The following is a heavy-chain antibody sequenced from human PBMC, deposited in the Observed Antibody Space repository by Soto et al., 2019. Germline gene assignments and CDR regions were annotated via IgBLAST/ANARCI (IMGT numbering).Heavy chain of an antibody. CDR2: INAGNGNT. J-gene: IGHJ4*02. D-gene: IGHD3-16*01. Sequence: ASVKVSCKASGYTFTDYSIHWVRQAPGQRLEWMGWINAGNGNTKYSQKFQGRVTITRDTSASTAYMELSSLRSEDTAVYYCARGLNVYYFDYWGRGTLVTVSS. CDR1: GYTFTDYS. V-gene: IGHV1-3*01. CDR3: ARGLNVYYFDY.